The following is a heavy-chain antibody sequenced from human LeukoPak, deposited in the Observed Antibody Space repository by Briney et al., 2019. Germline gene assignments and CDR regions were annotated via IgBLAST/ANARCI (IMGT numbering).Heavy chain of an antibody. CDR1: GYTFTGYY. CDR3: ARADPEGAFDI. Sequence: ASVEVSCKASGYTFTGYYMHWVRQAPGQGLEWMGWINPNSGGTNYAQKFQGWVTMTRDTSISTAYMELSRLRSDDTAVYYCARADPEGAFDIWGQGTMVTVSS. J-gene: IGHJ3*02. CDR2: INPNSGGT. V-gene: IGHV1-2*04.